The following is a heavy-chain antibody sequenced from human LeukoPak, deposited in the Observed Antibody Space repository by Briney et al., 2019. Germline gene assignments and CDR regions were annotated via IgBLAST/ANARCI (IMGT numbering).Heavy chain of an antibody. CDR2: ISGRGGST. Sequence: PGGSLRLSCAASGFTFSSYAMSWVRQAPGRGVEWVSAISGRGGSTYYADSVKGRFTISRDNSKNTLYLQMNSLRAEDTAVYYCAKDKPAYYSGRRGPLLYFDYWGQGTLVTVSS. J-gene: IGHJ4*02. V-gene: IGHV3-23*01. CDR3: AKDKPAYYSGRRGPLLYFDY. D-gene: IGHD1-26*01. CDR1: GFTFSSYA.